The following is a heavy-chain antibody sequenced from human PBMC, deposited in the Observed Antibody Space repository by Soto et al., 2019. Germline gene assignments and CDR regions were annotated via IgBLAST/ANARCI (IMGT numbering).Heavy chain of an antibody. CDR3: ARDSEAYYGSGSYYDY. CDR1: GYTFTSYG. J-gene: IGHJ4*02. D-gene: IGHD3-10*01. Sequence: ASVKVSCKASGYTFTSYGISWVRQAPGQGLEWMGWISAYNGDTNYAQKLQGRVTMTTDTSTSTAYMELRSLRSDDTALYYCARDSEAYYGSGSYYDYWGQGTLVTVSS. CDR2: ISAYNGDT. V-gene: IGHV1-18*01.